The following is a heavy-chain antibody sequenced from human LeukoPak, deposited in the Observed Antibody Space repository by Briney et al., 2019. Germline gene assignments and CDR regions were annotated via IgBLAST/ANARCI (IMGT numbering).Heavy chain of an antibody. Sequence: GGSLRLPCAASGFTFDDYAMHWVRQAPGKGLEWVSGISWNSGSIGYADSVKGRFTISRDNAKNSLYLQMNSLRAEDTALYYCAKDIQRFGESGFDIWGQGTMVTVSS. CDR1: GFTFDDYA. D-gene: IGHD3-10*01. CDR3: AKDIQRFGESGFDI. CDR2: ISWNSGSI. V-gene: IGHV3-9*01. J-gene: IGHJ3*02.